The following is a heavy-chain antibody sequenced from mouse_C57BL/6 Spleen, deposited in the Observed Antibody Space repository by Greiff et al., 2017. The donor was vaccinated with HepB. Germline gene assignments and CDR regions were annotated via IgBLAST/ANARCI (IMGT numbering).Heavy chain of an antibody. V-gene: IGHV5-4*03. CDR2: ISDGGSYT. J-gene: IGHJ1*03. CDR1: GFTFSSYA. D-gene: IGHD3-3*01. Sequence: EVKLVESGGGLVKPGGSLKLSCAASGFTFSSYAMSWVRQTPEKRLEWVATISDGGSYTYYPDNVKGRFTISRDNAKNNLYLQMSHLKSEDTAMYYCARAGAGRRDWYFDVWGTGTTVTVSS. CDR3: ARAGAGRRDWYFDV.